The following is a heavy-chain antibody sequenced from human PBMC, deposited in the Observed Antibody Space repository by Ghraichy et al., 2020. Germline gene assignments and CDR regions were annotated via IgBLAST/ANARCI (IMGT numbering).Heavy chain of an antibody. V-gene: IGHV3-7*01. CDR2: IKQDGSAK. J-gene: IGHJ5*02. Sequence: GESLNISCAASGFSFSSSWMSWVRQAPEKGLEWVANIKQDGSAKYYVDSVKGRFTISRDNAKKSLYLEMNSLRAEDTAVYYCARAATIAGGTIGNDRWGQGTLVTVSS. D-gene: IGHD2-15*01. CDR3: ARAATIAGGTIGNDR. CDR1: GFSFSSSW.